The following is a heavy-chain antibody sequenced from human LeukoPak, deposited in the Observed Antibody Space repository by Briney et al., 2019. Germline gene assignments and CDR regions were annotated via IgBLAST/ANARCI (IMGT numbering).Heavy chain of an antibody. V-gene: IGHV1-2*02. CDR2: IKPNSGDT. CDR3: ARRGSSNSGFDY. D-gene: IGHD4-23*01. J-gene: IGHJ4*02. Sequence: ASVKVSCKASGYSFADYYMHWVRQAPGQGLEWMGWIKPNSGDTRSAQKFQGRVTMTRDMSTSTVYMELSSLRSEDTAVYYCARRGSSNSGFDYWGQGTLVTVSS. CDR1: GYSFADYY.